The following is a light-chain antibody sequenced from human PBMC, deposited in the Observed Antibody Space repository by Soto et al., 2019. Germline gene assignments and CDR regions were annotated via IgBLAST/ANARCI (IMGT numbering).Light chain of an antibody. CDR3: QQYVTAFRT. CDR2: DAS. Sequence: DIQMTQSPTTLSASIGDRVTITCRASESIRTWLAWYQHKPGKAPKFLIYDASTLESGVPSRFSGSGSGTEFTLTISSLQPDDFATYYCQQYVTAFRTFGQGTKVDIK. J-gene: IGKJ1*01. V-gene: IGKV1-5*01. CDR1: ESIRTW.